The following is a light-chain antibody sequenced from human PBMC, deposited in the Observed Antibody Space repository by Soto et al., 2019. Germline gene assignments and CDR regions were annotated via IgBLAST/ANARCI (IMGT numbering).Light chain of an antibody. Sequence: EVVMTQSPATLSVSPGERATLSYRASQNVTANLARYQQKPGQAPRLLIHGASNRATGIPARFSGSGFGTEFILTISSLQCEDFAVYYCQQYNTWLWTFGQGTKVEIK. CDR2: GAS. CDR1: QNVTAN. J-gene: IGKJ1*01. V-gene: IGKV3-15*01. CDR3: QQYNTWLWT.